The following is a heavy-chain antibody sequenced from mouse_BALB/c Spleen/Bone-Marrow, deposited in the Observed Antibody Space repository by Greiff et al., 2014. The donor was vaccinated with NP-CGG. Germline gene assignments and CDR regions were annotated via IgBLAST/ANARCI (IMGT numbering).Heavy chain of an antibody. CDR1: GYTFTNYW. CDR3: ATWGPSYFAY. CDR2: IYPGGVYS. J-gene: IGHJ2*01. V-gene: IGHV1-63*02. Sequence: VQLQQSGAELVRPGTSVKISCKASGYTFTNYWLGWLKQRPGHGLEWIGDIYPGGVYSNCNEKFKGKATLTADTSSSSAYMQLSSLTSEDSAVYFCATWGPSYFAYWGQGTTLTVSS.